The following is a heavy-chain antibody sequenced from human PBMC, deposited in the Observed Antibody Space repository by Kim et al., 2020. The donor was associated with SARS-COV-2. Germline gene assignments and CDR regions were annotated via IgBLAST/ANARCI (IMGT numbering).Heavy chain of an antibody. J-gene: IGHJ6*02. Sequence: SGPTLVNPTPTLTLTCTFSGFSLSTSGMCVSWIRQPPGKALEWLALIDWDDDKYYSTSLKTSLTISKDTSKNQVVLTMTNMDPVDTATYYCARMSQTGYYEFWSGYYSPARYYDGMDVWGQGTTVTVSS. V-gene: IGHV2-70*01. CDR2: IDWDDDK. CDR3: ARMSQTGYYEFWSGYYSPARYYDGMDV. CDR1: GFSLSTSGMC. D-gene: IGHD3-3*01.